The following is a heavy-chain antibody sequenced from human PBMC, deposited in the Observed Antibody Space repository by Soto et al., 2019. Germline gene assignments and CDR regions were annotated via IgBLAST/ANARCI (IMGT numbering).Heavy chain of an antibody. CDR3: AMVDNYVTPTPQDV. CDR1: GYIFVNYG. Sequence: QVQLVQSGDEVRKLGSSVKVSCTASGYIFVNYGIAWVRQAPGQGLEWMGWSSPYSGNTHYASKVQGRLTMTTDTSTSTAYMELGSLTSDDTAVYYCAMVDNYVTPTPQDVWGQGTTVTVSS. V-gene: IGHV1-18*01. J-gene: IGHJ6*02. CDR2: SSPYSGNT. D-gene: IGHD3-16*01.